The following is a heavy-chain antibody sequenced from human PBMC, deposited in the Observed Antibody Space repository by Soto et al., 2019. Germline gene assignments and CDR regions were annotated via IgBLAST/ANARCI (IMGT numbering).Heavy chain of an antibody. Sequence: QVQLVQSGTEVKKPGSSVKVSCKASGGSLSTNPISWVRQAPGQGLEWMGGTGSGTGSGNHAQKFQGRLTGTADTSTSTVYMELTNLSSEDTAVYYCARRDSGGFYRFFDSWGQGTLVTVSS. CDR1: GGSLSTNP. CDR3: ARRDSGGFYRFFDS. V-gene: IGHV1-69*06. J-gene: IGHJ4*02. CDR2: TGSGTGSG. D-gene: IGHD2-15*01.